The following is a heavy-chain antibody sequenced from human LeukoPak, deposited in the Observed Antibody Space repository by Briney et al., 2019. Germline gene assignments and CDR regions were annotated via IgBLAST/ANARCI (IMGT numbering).Heavy chain of an antibody. V-gene: IGHV1-18*01. Sequence: ASVKVSCKASGYTFTSYGISWVRQAPGQGLEWMGWISAYNGNTNYAQKLQGRITMTRDTSTSTVYMELSSLRSEDTAVYYCARVRSNHLSGFDPWGQGTLVTVSS. CDR2: ISAYNGNT. J-gene: IGHJ5*02. CDR1: GYTFTSYG. CDR3: ARVRSNHLSGFDP. D-gene: IGHD3-3*02.